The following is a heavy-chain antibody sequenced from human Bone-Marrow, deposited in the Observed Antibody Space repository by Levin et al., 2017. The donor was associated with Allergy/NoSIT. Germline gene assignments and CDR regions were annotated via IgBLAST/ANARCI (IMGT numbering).Heavy chain of an antibody. Sequence: PGGSLRLSCAASGFTVSSNYMSWVRQAPGKGLEWVSVIYSGGSTYYADSVKGRFTISRDNSKNTLYLQMNSLRAEDTAVYYCARGPGSDHPHEPLGDAFDIWGQGTMVTVSS. CDR2: IYSGGST. CDR3: ARGPGSDHPHEPLGDAFDI. D-gene: IGHD1-26*01. CDR1: GFTVSSNY. J-gene: IGHJ3*02. V-gene: IGHV3-53*01.